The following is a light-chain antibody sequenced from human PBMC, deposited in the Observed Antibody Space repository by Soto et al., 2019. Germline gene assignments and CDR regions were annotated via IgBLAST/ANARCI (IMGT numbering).Light chain of an antibody. CDR2: WAS. Sequence: DIVMTQSPDSLAVSLGERATINCKSSQSVLYSSNNKNYLAWYQQKPGQPPKLLIYWASTRESGVPDRFSGSGSGTDFTLTISSLQAEDVAVYYCQQSYSTPWTFGQGTKGEIK. V-gene: IGKV4-1*01. CDR3: QQSYSTPWT. J-gene: IGKJ1*01. CDR1: QSVLYSSNNKNY.